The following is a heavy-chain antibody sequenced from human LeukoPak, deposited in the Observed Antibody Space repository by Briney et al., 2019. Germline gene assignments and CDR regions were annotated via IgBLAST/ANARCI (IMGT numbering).Heavy chain of an antibody. Sequence: GGSLRLSCAASGFTLNNYGMNWVRQAPGRGLEWISSISSTSSTIYYADSVKGRFTISRDNAKNSLYLQMNSLRAEDTAVYYCARDNFYYDSSGSYAMYYYYMDVWGKGTTVTVSS. CDR2: ISSTSSTI. J-gene: IGHJ6*03. V-gene: IGHV3-48*04. D-gene: IGHD3-22*01. CDR3: ARDNFYYDSSGSYAMYYYYMDV. CDR1: GFTLNNYG.